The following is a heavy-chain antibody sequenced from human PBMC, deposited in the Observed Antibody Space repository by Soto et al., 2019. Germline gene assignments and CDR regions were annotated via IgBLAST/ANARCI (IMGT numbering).Heavy chain of an antibody. CDR2: ITPYNGNA. D-gene: IGHD1-26*01. CDR1: GYTFTNFG. J-gene: IGHJ4*02. V-gene: IGHV1-18*04. Sequence: QVHLVQSGAVVENPGASVKVSCKASGYTFTNFGINWVRQVPGQGLEWMGWITPYNGNANYPQKHQDRLTITTDTSTNTAYLELRSLRSDDTAVYFCARARMFSGAHHDYWGQGTRVTVSS. CDR3: ARARMFSGAHHDY.